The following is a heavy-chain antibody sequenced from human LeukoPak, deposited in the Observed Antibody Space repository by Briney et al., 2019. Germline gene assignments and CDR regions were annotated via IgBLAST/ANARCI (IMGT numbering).Heavy chain of an antibody. CDR2: TIPIFGTA. CDR3: AREVITMVRGVISPVASDY. J-gene: IGHJ4*02. V-gene: IGHV1-69*05. D-gene: IGHD3-10*01. Sequence: ASVKVSCKASGGTFSSYAISWVRQAPGQGLEWMGRTIPIFGTANYAQKFQGRVTITTDESTSTAYMELSSLRSEDTAVYYCAREVITMVRGVISPVASDYWGQGTLVTVSS. CDR1: GGTFSSYA.